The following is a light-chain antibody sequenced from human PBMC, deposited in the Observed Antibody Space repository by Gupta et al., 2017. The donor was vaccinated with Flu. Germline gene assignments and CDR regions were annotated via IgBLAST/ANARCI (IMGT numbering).Light chain of an antibody. V-gene: IGKV3-11*01. CDR1: QSLSTY. CDR3: QQRSSRPMYT. CDR2: DAS. J-gene: IGKJ2*01. Sequence: ESATLSCSASQSLSTYLPWYQKIPGQAPRLLIYDASLRSSGIPVRFTGSGSGTVFTLTIISREPEDFAIYYCQQRSSRPMYTFGQGTELEIK.